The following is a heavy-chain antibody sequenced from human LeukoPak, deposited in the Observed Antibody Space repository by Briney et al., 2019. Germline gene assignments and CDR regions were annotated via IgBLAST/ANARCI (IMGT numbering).Heavy chain of an antibody. Sequence: PSETLSLSCTVSDGSISSRTYYWGWVRQPPGKGLEWIGNIYYTGSTYYNPSLKSRVTISVDTSKNQFSLKLSSATAADTAIYYCARQGYDILTGYIDAFDIWGQGTMVTVSS. CDR3: ARQGYDILTGYIDAFDI. D-gene: IGHD3-9*01. CDR2: IYYTGST. J-gene: IGHJ3*02. V-gene: IGHV4-39*01. CDR1: DGSISSRTYY.